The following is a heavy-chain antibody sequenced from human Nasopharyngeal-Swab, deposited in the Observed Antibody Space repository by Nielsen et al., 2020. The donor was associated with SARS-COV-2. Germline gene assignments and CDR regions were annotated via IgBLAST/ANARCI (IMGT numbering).Heavy chain of an antibody. CDR1: GYTFTSYG. J-gene: IGHJ6*02. CDR3: AVTTVTTSSYYYYYGMDV. V-gene: IGHV1-18*01. D-gene: IGHD4-11*01. Sequence: ASVKVSCKASGYTFTSYGISWVRQAPGHGLEWMGWISAYNGNTNYAQKLQGRVTMTTDTSTSTAYMELRSLRSDDTAVYYCAVTTVTTSSYYYYYGMDVWGQGTTVTVSS. CDR2: ISAYNGNT.